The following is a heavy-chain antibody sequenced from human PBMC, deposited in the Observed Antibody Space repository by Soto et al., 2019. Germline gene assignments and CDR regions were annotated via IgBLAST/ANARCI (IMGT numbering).Heavy chain of an antibody. CDR2: INHSGST. CDR1: GGTFSGYY. Sequence: SETLSLTCAVYGGTFSGYYWSWIRKPPGKGLEWIGEINHSGSTNYNPSLKSRVTISVDTSKNQFSLKLSSVTAADTAVYYCARATGSSSWFYYYYGMDVWGQGTTVT. V-gene: IGHV4-34*01. CDR3: ARATGSSSWFYYYYGMDV. J-gene: IGHJ6*02. D-gene: IGHD6-13*01.